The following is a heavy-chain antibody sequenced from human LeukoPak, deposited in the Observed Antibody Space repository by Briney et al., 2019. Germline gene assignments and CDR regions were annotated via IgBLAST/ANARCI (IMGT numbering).Heavy chain of an antibody. J-gene: IGHJ4*02. V-gene: IGHV1-18*01. CDR3: ARIYYYGSGSYLAFDY. D-gene: IGHD3-10*01. CDR2: ISAYNDNT. Sequence: ASVKVSCKASGYTFTSYGISWVRQAPGQGLEWMGWISAYNDNTNYAQKLQGRVTMTTDTSTSTAYMELRSLRSDDTAVYYCARIYYYGSGSYLAFDYWGQGTLVTVSS. CDR1: GYTFTSYG.